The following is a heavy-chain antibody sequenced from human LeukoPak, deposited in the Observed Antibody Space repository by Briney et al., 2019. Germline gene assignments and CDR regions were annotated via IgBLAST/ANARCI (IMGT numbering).Heavy chain of an antibody. Sequence: GGSLRLSCAASGFTISSNYMSWVGQARGKGLEWVSVIYSGGSTYYADSVKGRFTISRDNSKNTLYLQMNSLRAEDTAVYYCTVGMDVWGQGTTVTVSS. CDR2: IYSGGST. CDR1: GFTISSNY. J-gene: IGHJ6*02. CDR3: TVGMDV. V-gene: IGHV3-53*01.